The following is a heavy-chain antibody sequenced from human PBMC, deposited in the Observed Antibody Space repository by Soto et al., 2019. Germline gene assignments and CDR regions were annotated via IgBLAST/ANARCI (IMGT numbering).Heavy chain of an antibody. CDR1: GYTFRNYG. CDR2: IIPYNGNT. J-gene: IGHJ5*01. CDR3: SRDPTPQQMLSKWCDS. V-gene: IGHV1-18*01. D-gene: IGHD6-13*01. Sequence: QFQLVQSGAELKKPGASVKVSCNSSGYTFRNYGISWLRQAPGQGLEWMGWIIPYNGNTHYAQTFLGRVTMTTDTTTNTTYMELTSSKSDDTAVYYSSRDPTPQQMLSKWCDSWGQGPRVTIAS.